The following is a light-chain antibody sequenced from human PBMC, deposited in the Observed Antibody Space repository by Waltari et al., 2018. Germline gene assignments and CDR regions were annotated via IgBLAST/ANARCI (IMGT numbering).Light chain of an antibody. Sequence: QTVVTQEPSLTVSPGGTVTLTCASSTGAVTSGHYPNWFQQKSGQQPRPLIYSTTIKPSLTPARFAGSLLGDKAALTLSCVQLEDEADYYCLLYYGGVRVFGGGTTLTVL. CDR1: TGAVTSGHY. V-gene: IGLV7-43*01. J-gene: IGLJ3*02. CDR3: LLYYGGVRV. CDR2: STT.